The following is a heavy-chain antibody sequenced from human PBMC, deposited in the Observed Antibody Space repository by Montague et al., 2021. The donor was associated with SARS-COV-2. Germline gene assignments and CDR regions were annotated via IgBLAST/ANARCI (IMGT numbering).Heavy chain of an antibody. Sequence: PALVKPTQTLTLTCTFSGFSLGTSEMSVSWIRQPPGKALEWLARIDWDDDKFYRTSLETRLTISKDTSKNQVVLTMTNMDPVDTATYYCARATAAVSMVRGHIIPSSHFDYWGQGALVTVSS. J-gene: IGHJ4*02. V-gene: IGHV2-70*17. CDR1: GFSLGTSEMS. D-gene: IGHD3-10*01. CDR2: IDWDDDK. CDR3: ARATAAVSMVRGHIIPSSHFDY.